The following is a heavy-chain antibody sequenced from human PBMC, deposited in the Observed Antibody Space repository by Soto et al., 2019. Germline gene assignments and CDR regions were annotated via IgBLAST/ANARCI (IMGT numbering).Heavy chain of an antibody. CDR2: ISYSGRT. J-gene: IGHJ4*02. CDR3: ARRRASDYGGNHHPYYFDR. Sequence: PSETLSLTXTVSGASIITDNYFWVWIRQSPRRGLELIGSISYSGRTYDNPSLQSRVTISIDASKNQFSLKLTSVTTADTAVYYCARRRASDYGGNHHPYYFDRWGQGALVTVSS. D-gene: IGHD4-17*01. CDR1: GASIITDNYF. V-gene: IGHV4-39*01.